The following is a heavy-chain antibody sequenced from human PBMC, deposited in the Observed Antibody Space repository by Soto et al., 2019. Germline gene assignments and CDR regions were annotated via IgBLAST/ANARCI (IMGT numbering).Heavy chain of an antibody. CDR2: MYPNGVNR. CDR1: GYTFSSYD. CDR3: ARGHSRIARKAQDNRFDP. Sequence: QVQLVQSGAEVKKPGASVKVSCKASGYTFSSYDINWVRQATGQGLEWMGGMYPNGVNRGYAQKFQGRVIMTSDTSITTAYMELRSLTSEDTAVYYCARGHSRIARKAQDNRFDPWGKGTLVTVSS. V-gene: IGHV1-8*01. D-gene: IGHD2-15*01. J-gene: IGHJ5*02.